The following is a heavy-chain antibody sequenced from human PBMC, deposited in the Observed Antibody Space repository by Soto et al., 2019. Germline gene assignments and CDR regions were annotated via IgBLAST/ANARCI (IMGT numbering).Heavy chain of an antibody. CDR2: ISDDGTTT. D-gene: IGHD3-3*01. J-gene: IGHJ5*02. V-gene: IGHV3-74*01. CDR3: DWFDP. CDR1: GFTFSMYW. Sequence: GGSLRLSCVVSGFTFSMYWMHWVRQVPGQSPFWVSRISDDGTTTNYADSVRGRFTISRDNSKNTLYLQMNNLKPDDTALRFTDWFDPWGQGTLVTVSS.